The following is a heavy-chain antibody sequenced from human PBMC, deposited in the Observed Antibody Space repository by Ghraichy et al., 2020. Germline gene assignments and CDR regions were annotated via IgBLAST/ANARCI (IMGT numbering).Heavy chain of an antibody. CDR1: GGSVSSGTYY. CDR3: ARHEGDIVVVVAGTDRGFDY. J-gene: IGHJ4*02. V-gene: IGHV4-39*01. D-gene: IGHD2-15*01. Sequence: TLSLTCTVSGGSVSSGTYYWGWIRQPPGKGLEWIGFIYYSGSTYYNPYLKSRVTISIHTSKNQFSLQLSSVTAADTAVYYCARHEGDIVVVVAGTDRGFDYWGQGTLVTVSS. CDR2: IYYSGST.